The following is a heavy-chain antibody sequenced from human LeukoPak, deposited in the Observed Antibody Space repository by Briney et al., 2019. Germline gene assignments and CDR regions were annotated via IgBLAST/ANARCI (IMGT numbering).Heavy chain of an antibody. CDR3: ARGGYYDSSGYPAEYYYYGMDV. V-gene: IGHV3-20*01. D-gene: IGHD3-22*01. Sequence: GGSLRLSCAASGFTFDDYGMSWVRHAPGKGLEWVSGINWNGGSTGCADSVKGRFTISRDNAKNSLYLQMNSLRAEDTALYHCARGGYYDSSGYPAEYYYYGMDVWGQGTTVTVSS. CDR1: GFTFDDYG. J-gene: IGHJ6*02. CDR2: INWNGGST.